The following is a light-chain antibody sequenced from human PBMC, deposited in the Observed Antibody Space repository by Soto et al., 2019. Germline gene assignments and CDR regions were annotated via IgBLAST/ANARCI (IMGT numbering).Light chain of an antibody. Sequence: EIVLTQCPGSLSLSPGERATLSCRASQSVGSYLAWYQQKPGQAPRLLIYGASSRATGIPDRISGSGSGTDFTLTISRLEPQDFAVYYCQQYGDSPYTFGQGTKLETK. CDR3: QQYGDSPYT. V-gene: IGKV3-20*01. J-gene: IGKJ2*01. CDR2: GAS. CDR1: QSVGSY.